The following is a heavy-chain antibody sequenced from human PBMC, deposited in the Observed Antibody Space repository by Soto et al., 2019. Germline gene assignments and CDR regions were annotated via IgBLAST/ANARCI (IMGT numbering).Heavy chain of an antibody. D-gene: IGHD4-17*01. CDR1: GGSISSGGYY. CDR3: ARDPLTVTKDAFDI. J-gene: IGHJ3*02. CDR2: IYYSGST. V-gene: IGHV4-31*03. Sequence: QVQLQESGPGLVKPSQTLSLTCTVSGGSISSGGYYWSWIRQHPGKGLEWIGYIYYSGSTYYNPFRKSRVALSVDTSKNQFSLTLSSVTAADTAVYYCARDPLTVTKDAFDIWGQGTMVTVSS.